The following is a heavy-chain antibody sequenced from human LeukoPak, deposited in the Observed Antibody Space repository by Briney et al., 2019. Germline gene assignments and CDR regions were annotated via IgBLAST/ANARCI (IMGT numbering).Heavy chain of an antibody. J-gene: IGHJ4*02. D-gene: IGHD3-16*01. CDR2: INHSGGT. CDR1: GGSFSGYY. Sequence: PSETLSLTCAVYGGSFSGYYWSWIRQPPGKGLEWIGEINHSGGTNYNPSLKSRVTISVDTSKNQFSLKLSSVTAADTAVYYCARGWGETNFDYWGQGTLVTVSS. CDR3: ARGWGETNFDY. V-gene: IGHV4-34*01.